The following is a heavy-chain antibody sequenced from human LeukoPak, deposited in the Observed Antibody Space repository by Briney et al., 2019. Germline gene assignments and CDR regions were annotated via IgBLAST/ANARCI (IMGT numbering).Heavy chain of an antibody. Sequence: GASVKVSCKASGYTFTGYYMHWVRQAPGQGLEWMGWINPNSGGTNYAQKFQGRVTMTRDTSISTAYMELSRLRSDDTAVYYCASEWKPRLGYSGYEPDYWGQGTLVTVSS. CDR2: INPNSGGT. J-gene: IGHJ4*02. CDR1: GYTFTGYY. D-gene: IGHD5-12*01. CDR3: ASEWKPRLGYSGYEPDY. V-gene: IGHV1-2*02.